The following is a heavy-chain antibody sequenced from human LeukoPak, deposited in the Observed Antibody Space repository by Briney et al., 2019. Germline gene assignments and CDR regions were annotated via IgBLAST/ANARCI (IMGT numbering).Heavy chain of an antibody. J-gene: IGHJ4*02. CDR2: INQSGST. Sequence: SETLSLTCAVYGGSFSGYYWSWIRQPPGKGLEWIGEINQSGSTNYSPSLKSRVTISVDTSKNQFSLKLISVTAADTAVYYCATGRYYYGSGSTGWGQGTLVTVSS. CDR3: ATGRYYYGSGSTG. D-gene: IGHD3-10*01. V-gene: IGHV4-34*01. CDR1: GGSFSGYY.